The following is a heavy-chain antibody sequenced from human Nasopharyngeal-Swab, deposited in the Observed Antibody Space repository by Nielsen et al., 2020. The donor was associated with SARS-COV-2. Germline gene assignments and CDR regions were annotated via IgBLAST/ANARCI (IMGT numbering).Heavy chain of an antibody. CDR2: ISSSGERT. Sequence: GGSLRLSCAASGFTFSSYGMHWVRQAPGKGLEWVSSISSSGERTYYSDSLKGRFTISRDNSKNTLFLQMNSLRAEDTAVYYCAKDASISEAADEYLGQGALVTVSS. V-gene: IGHV3-23*01. J-gene: IGHJ4*02. CDR3: AKDASISEAADEY. D-gene: IGHD6-25*01. CDR1: GFTFSSYG.